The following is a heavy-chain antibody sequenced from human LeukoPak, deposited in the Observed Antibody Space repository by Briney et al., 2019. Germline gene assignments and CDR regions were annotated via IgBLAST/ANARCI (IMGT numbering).Heavy chain of an antibody. CDR1: GFTLSGYW. CDR3: ARGTYYYGSGSPETGY. CDR2: IKQDGSEK. D-gene: IGHD3-10*01. Sequence: GGSLRLSCVASGFTLSGYWMSWVRQAPGKGLEWMANIKQDGSEKYYVDSVKGRFTISRDNAKNSLYLQMNSLRAEDTAVYYCARGTYYYGSGSPETGYWGQGTLVTVSS. V-gene: IGHV3-7*03. J-gene: IGHJ4*02.